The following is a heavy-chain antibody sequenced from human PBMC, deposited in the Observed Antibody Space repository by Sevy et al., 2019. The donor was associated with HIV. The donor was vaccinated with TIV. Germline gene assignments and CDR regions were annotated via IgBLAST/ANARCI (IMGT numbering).Heavy chain of an antibody. CDR2: ISYDGSNK. D-gene: IGHD6-13*01. V-gene: IGHV3-30-3*01. CDR3: ARDHRRGVAAAVWYFDL. CDR1: GFTFSSYA. Sequence: GGSLRLSCAASGFTFSSYAMHWVRQAPGKGLEWVAVISYDGSNKYYADSVKGRFTFSRDNSKNTLYLQMNSLRAEDTAVYYCARDHRRGVAAAVWYFDLWGRGTLVTVSS. J-gene: IGHJ2*01.